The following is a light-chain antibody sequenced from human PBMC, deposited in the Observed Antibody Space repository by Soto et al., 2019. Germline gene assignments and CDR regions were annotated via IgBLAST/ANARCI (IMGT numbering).Light chain of an antibody. CDR3: SSYAGSNNVV. CDR1: SSDVGGYNY. Sequence: QSALTQSPSASGSPGQSVTISCTGTSSDVGGYNYVSWYQQHPGKAPKLMIYEVSKRPSGVPDRFSGSKSGNTASLTVSGLQAEDEADYYCSSYAGSNNVVFGGGTKVTVL. CDR2: EVS. J-gene: IGLJ2*01. V-gene: IGLV2-8*01.